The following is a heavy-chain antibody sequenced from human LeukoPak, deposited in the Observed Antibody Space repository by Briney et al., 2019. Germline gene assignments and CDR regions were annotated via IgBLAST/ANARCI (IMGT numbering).Heavy chain of an antibody. V-gene: IGHV3-33*06. CDR1: GFTFSSYG. J-gene: IGHJ4*02. CDR2: IWYDGSNK. CDR3: AKSPSGWYWGGVDY. D-gene: IGHD6-19*01. Sequence: GRSLRLSCAASGFTFSSYGMHWVRQAPGKGLEWVAVIWYDGSNKYYADSVKGRFTISRDNSKNTLYLQMNSLRAEDTAVYYCAKSPSGWYWGGVDYWGQGTLVTVSS.